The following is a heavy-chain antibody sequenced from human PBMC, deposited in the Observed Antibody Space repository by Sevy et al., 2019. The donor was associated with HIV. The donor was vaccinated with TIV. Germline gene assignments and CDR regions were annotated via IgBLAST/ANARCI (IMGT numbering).Heavy chain of an antibody. V-gene: IGHV4-38-2*01. CDR1: GYSISSGYY. CDR2: IYHSGST. CDR3: ARTLRGDFDSSASAFDI. D-gene: IGHD3-22*01. Sequence: SETLSLTCDVSGYSISSGYYGGWIRQPPGKGLEWIGSIYHSGSTYYNPSLKRRVTISVDTSKNQFSLKLRSVTAADTAVYYCARTLRGDFDSSASAFDIWGQGIMVTVSS. J-gene: IGHJ3*02.